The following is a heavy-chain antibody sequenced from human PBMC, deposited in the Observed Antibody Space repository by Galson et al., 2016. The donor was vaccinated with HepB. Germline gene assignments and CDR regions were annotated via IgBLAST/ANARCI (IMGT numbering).Heavy chain of an antibody. Sequence: SLRLSCAACVIYGVRQAPGKGLEWISHITGSGTTMYYADSVKGRFTISRDNGNNSLYLQMNSLRAEDTAVYYCARDGGYNYGFPYDYWGQGALVTVSS. CDR2: ITGSGTTM. D-gene: IGHD5-18*01. CDR3: ARDGGYNYGFPYDY. CDR1: V. J-gene: IGHJ4*02. V-gene: IGHV3-48*01.